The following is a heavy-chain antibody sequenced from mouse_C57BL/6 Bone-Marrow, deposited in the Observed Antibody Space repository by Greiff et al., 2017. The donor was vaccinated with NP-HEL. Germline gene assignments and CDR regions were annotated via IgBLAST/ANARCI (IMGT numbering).Heavy chain of an antibody. CDR2: ISSGSSTI. CDR1: GFTFSDYG. Sequence: EVMLVESGGGLVKPGGSLKLSCAASGFTFSDYGMHWVRQAPEKGLEWVAYISSGSSTIYYADTVKGRFTISRDNAKNTLFLQMTSLRSEDTAMYYCARPGLGPFAYWGQGTLVTVAA. V-gene: IGHV5-17*01. D-gene: IGHD4-1*01. J-gene: IGHJ3*01. CDR3: ARPGLGPFAY.